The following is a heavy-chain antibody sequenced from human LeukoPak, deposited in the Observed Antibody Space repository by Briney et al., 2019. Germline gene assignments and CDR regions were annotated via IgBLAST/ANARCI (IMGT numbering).Heavy chain of an antibody. V-gene: IGHV3-30*03. CDR2: ISYDGSNK. CDR1: GFTFSSYG. J-gene: IGHJ5*02. CDR3: AYTAPTSGWFDP. D-gene: IGHD5-18*01. Sequence: GGSLRLSCAASGFTFSSYGMHWVRQAPGKGLEWVAVISYDGSNKYYADSVKGRFTISRDNSKNTLYLQMNSLRAEDTAVYYCAYTAPTSGWFDPWGRGTLVTVSS.